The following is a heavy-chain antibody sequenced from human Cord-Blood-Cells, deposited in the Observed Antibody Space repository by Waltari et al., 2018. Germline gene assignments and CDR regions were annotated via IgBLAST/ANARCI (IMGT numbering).Heavy chain of an antibody. Sequence: QVQLVESGGGVVQPGRPLRLSCAASGFTFSSYGMHWVRQAPGKGLEWVAVISYDGSNKYYAYSVKGRFTISRDNSKNTLYLQMNSLRAEDTAVYYCAKNVPPYSSSYYYYGMDVWGQGTTVTVSS. CDR2: ISYDGSNK. CDR3: AKNVPPYSSSYYYYGMDV. CDR1: GFTFSSYG. D-gene: IGHD6-6*01. J-gene: IGHJ6*02. V-gene: IGHV3-30*18.